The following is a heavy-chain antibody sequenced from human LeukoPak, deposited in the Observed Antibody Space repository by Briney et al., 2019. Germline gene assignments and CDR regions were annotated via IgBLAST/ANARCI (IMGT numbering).Heavy chain of an antibody. CDR3: ARDPVTRHAFDI. CDR2: IIPIFGTA. CDR1: GGTFSSYA. V-gene: IGHV1-69*06. Sequence: SVKVSCKASGGTFSSYAISWVRQAPGQGLEWMGGIIPIFGTANYAQKFQGRVTITADKSTSTAYMELSSLRSEGTAVYYCARDPVTRHAFDIWGQGTMVTVSS. J-gene: IGHJ3*02. D-gene: IGHD3-10*01.